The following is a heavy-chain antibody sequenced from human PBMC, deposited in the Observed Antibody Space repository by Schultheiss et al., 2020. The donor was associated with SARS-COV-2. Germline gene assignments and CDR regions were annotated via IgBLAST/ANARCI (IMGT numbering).Heavy chain of an antibody. CDR1: GASISSSNW. J-gene: IGHJ5*02. V-gene: IGHV4-4*02. CDR2: IYHSGST. CDR3: ARDRGIAARPTRKWFDP. D-gene: IGHD6-6*01. Sequence: SETLSLTCAVSGASISSSNWWSWVRQPPGKGLEWIGEIYHSGSTNYNPSLKSRVTISVDKSKNQFSLKLSSVTAADTAVYYCARDRGIAARPTRKWFDPWGQGTLVTVSS.